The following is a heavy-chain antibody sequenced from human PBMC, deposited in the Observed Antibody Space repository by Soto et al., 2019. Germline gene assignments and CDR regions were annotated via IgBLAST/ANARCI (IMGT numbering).Heavy chain of an antibody. D-gene: IGHD3-22*01. CDR1: GFTFSSYW. Sequence: EVQLVESGGGLVQPGGALRLSCAASGFTFSSYWMTWVRQAPGKGLEWVANIKEDGSEKYYVDSVKGRFTISRDNAKNSLYLRMNRLRAEDTAVYYCARTFDNSSPPNDSWGQGTLVTVSS. CDR2: IKEDGSEK. V-gene: IGHV3-7*05. CDR3: ARTFDNSSPPNDS. J-gene: IGHJ4*02.